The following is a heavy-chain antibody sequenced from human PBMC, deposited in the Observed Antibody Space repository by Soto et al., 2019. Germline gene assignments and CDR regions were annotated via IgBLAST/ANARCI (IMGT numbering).Heavy chain of an antibody. CDR1: GFSLSTNGMS. CDR2: IDWDDDK. D-gene: IGHD1-1*01. V-gene: IGHV2-70*17. CDR3: ARLRTPFLYFDY. Sequence: SGPTLVNPTQTLTLTCTFSGFSLSTNGMSVNWIRQPPGKALEWLARIDWDDDKVYSTSLKTRLTVSKDTSKNQVVLTMTNMDPVDTATYYCARLRTPFLYFDYWGQGALVTVSS. J-gene: IGHJ4*02.